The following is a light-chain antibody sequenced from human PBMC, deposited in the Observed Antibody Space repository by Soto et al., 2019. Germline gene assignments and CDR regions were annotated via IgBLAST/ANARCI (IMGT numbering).Light chain of an antibody. V-gene: IGKV3-15*01. J-gene: IGKJ1*01. CDR1: QSVSSN. CDR3: QQYNNWPPWT. CDR2: GAS. Sequence: EIVMTQSPATLSVSPGERATLSCRASQSVSSNLAWYQQKPGQAPRLPIYGASTRGTCIPARFSGSGSGTEFTLTISSLQSEDFAVYYCQQYNNWPPWTFGQGTKVEIK.